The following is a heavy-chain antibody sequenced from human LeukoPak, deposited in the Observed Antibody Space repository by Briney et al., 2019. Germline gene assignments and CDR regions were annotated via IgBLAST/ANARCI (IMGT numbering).Heavy chain of an antibody. V-gene: IGHV1-69*05. D-gene: IGHD6-13*01. J-gene: IGHJ4*02. Sequence: SVEVSCKASGGTFSSYAISWVRQAPGQGLEWMGGIIPIFGTANYAQKFQGRVTITTDESTSTAYMELSSLRSEDTAVYYCARDREAGSSWIFDYWGQGTLVTVSS. CDR2: IIPIFGTA. CDR3: ARDREAGSSWIFDY. CDR1: GGTFSSYA.